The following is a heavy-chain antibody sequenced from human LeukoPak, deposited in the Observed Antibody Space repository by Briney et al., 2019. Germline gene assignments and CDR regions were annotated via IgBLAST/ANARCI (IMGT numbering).Heavy chain of an antibody. V-gene: IGHV1-46*04. Sequence: ASVKVSCKASGGTFSSYAISWVRQAPGQGLEWMGIINPSGGSTSYAQKLQGRVTMTRDTSTSTVYMELSSLRSEDTAVYYCARKPKNGGRYDSSGPDAFDIWGQGTMVTVSS. CDR1: GGTFSSYA. CDR3: ARKPKNGGRYDSSGPDAFDI. D-gene: IGHD3-22*01. CDR2: INPSGGST. J-gene: IGHJ3*02.